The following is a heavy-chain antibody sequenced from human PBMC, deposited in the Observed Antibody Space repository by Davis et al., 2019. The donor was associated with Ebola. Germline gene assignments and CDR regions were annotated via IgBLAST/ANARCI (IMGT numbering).Heavy chain of an antibody. V-gene: IGHV4-59*04. CDR1: GASISPYY. CDR3: AGGPSYGSMVYGLDV. Sequence: SETLSPTCRVSGASISPYYWTWIRQPPGQGLEWFGNIYYSGSTYYNPSLKSRVTISVDTSKNQFSLKLSSVTAADTAVFYCAGGPSYGSMVYGLDVWGQGTTVTVSS. CDR2: IYYSGST. D-gene: IGHD5-18*01. J-gene: IGHJ6*02.